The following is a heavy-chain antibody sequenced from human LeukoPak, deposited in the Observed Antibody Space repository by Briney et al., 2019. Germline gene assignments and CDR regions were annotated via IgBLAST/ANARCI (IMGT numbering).Heavy chain of an antibody. CDR1: GYTFTSYG. V-gene: IGHV1-18*01. Sequence: ASVKVSCKASGYTFTSYGISWVRQAPGQGLEWMGWISAYNGNTNYAQKLQGRVTMTTDTSTSTAYMELRSLRSDDTAVYYCATEYYDFWSGYGIYYYYYMDVWGKGTTVTVSS. CDR3: ATEYYDFWSGYGIYYYYYMDV. J-gene: IGHJ6*03. CDR2: ISAYNGNT. D-gene: IGHD3-3*01.